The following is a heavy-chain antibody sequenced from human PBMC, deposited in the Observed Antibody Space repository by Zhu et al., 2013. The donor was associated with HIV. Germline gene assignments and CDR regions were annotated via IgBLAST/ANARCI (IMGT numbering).Heavy chain of an antibody. CDR2: ISAYNGDT. D-gene: IGHD3-22*01. J-gene: IGHJ4*03. V-gene: IGHV1-18*01. Sequence: QVHLVQSGSEVKKPGASVKVSCKASGYTFTNYGISWVRQAPGQGLEWMGWISAYNGDTNYAQKLQGRVTMTTHTSTSTAYMELRSLRSDDTAVYYCARDRNYYDSSGYFPLDYVGPGTLVHRLL. CDR1: GYTFTNYG. CDR3: ARDRNYYDSSGYFPLDY.